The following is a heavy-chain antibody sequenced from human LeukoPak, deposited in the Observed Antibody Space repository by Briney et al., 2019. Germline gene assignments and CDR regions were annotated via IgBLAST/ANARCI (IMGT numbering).Heavy chain of an antibody. D-gene: IGHD6-19*01. Sequence: PGGSLRLSCAASGFTLSSYWMAWVRQAPGKGLEWVANIKQDGTEKYYVDSVKGRFTISRDNAENSLYLQMNSLRAEDTALYYCARESTVAGNDYWGQGTLVTVSS. CDR2: IKQDGTEK. J-gene: IGHJ4*02. V-gene: IGHV3-7*05. CDR1: GFTLSSYW. CDR3: ARESTVAGNDY.